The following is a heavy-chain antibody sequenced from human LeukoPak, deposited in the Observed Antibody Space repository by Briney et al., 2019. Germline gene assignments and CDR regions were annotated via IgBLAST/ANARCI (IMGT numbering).Heavy chain of an antibody. V-gene: IGHV6-1*01. CDR1: EDSVSSNTAA. J-gene: IGHJ6*02. CDR2: TYYRSKWYY. CDR3: ARDPGYYYAMDV. D-gene: IGHD2-15*01. Sequence: SQTLSLTCAISEDSVSSNTAAWNWVRQSPSRGLEWLGRTYYRSKWYYDYATSVSSRMAINPDTSKNLFSLQLNSVTPEDTAVYYCARDPGYYYAMDVWGQGTTVTVSS.